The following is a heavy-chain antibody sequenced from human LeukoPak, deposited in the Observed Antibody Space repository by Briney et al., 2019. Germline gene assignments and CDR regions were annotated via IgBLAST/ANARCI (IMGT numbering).Heavy chain of an antibody. V-gene: IGHV3-64D*06. J-gene: IGHJ4*02. CDR1: GFTFSSYA. CDR3: VKGFGELLSRY. CDR2: ISSNGGST. D-gene: IGHD3-10*01. Sequence: PGGSLRLSCSASGFTFSSYAMHWVRQAPGKGLEYVSAISSNGGSTYYADSVKDRFTISRDNSKNTLYLQMSSLRAEDTAVYYCVKGFGELLSRYWGQGTLVTVSS.